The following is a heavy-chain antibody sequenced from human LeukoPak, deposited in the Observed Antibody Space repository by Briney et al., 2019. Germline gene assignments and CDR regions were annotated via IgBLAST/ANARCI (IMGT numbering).Heavy chain of an antibody. CDR1: GGSFSGYY. CDR3: ARPPSPVIAAPPLQH. V-gene: IGHV4-34*01. D-gene: IGHD6-13*01. Sequence: PSETLSLTCAVYGGSFSGYYWSWIRQPPGKGLEWIGEINHSGSTNYNPSLKSRVTISVDTSKNQFSLKLSSVTAADTGVYYCARPPSPVIAAPPLQHWGQGTLVTVSS. CDR2: INHSGST. J-gene: IGHJ1*01.